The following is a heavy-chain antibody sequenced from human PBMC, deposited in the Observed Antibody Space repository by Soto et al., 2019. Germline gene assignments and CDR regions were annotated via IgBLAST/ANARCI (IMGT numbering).Heavy chain of an antibody. CDR1: GASISIGDCY. Sequence: TQTVTCAVSGASISIGDCYWSWIRKPPGKGLEWIGYIYYSGSTYYNPSLKSRVTISVDTSKNQFSLKLSSVTAADTAVYYCARGGSLSWSGFFFRGMDVWGQGTTVTVYS. CDR3: ARGGSLSWSGFFFRGMDV. V-gene: IGHV4-30-4*01. D-gene: IGHD3-3*01. CDR2: IYYSGST. J-gene: IGHJ6*02.